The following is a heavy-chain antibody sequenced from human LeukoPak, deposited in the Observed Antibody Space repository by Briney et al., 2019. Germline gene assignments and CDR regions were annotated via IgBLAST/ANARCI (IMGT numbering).Heavy chain of an antibody. J-gene: IGHJ3*02. D-gene: IGHD3-22*01. CDR2: IRGDSSQI. V-gene: IGHV3-21*01. CDR1: GFTFSSYS. CDR3: ARDDYYDGSYYPDDAFDT. Sequence: GGSLRLSCAASGFTFSSYSLNWVRQAPGKGLEWVSSIRGDSSQIYYADSVKGRFTISRDNAKKSLYLQMNSLRAEDTAVYYCARDDYYDGSYYPDDAFDTWGQGTMVTVSS.